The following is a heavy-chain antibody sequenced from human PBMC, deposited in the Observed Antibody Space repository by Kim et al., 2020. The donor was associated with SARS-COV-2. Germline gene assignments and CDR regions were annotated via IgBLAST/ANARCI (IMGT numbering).Heavy chain of an antibody. Sequence: SETLSLTCAMSGNSIRYYYWNWIRQPPGKGLEWIGFIYNRGTTDYNPSLKSRVTISVDMSKNQFSLKLSSVTAADTAVYYCAGTPPRTGYNDPYHYYGMDVWGQGTTVTVSS. CDR3: AGTPPRTGYNDPYHYYGMDV. V-gene: IGHV4-59*01. J-gene: IGHJ6*02. D-gene: IGHD3-9*01. CDR1: GNSIRYYY. CDR2: IYNRGTT.